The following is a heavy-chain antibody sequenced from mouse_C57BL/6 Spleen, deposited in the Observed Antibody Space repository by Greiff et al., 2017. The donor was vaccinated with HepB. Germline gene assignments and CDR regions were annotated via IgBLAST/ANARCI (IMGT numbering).Heavy chain of an antibody. CDR3: ARSGGGAMDY. Sequence: VQVVESGPELVKPGASVKISCKASGYAFSSSWMNWVKQRPGKGLEWIGRIYPGDGDTNYNGKFKGKATLTADKSSSTAYMQLSSLTSEDSAVYFCARSGGGAMDYWGQGTSVTVSS. CDR2: IYPGDGDT. J-gene: IGHJ4*01. CDR1: GYAFSSSW. V-gene: IGHV1-82*01. D-gene: IGHD3-1*01.